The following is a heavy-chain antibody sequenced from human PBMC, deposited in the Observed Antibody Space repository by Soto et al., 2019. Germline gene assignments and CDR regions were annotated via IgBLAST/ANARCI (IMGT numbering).Heavy chain of an antibody. CDR1: GYTFTSYG. J-gene: IGHJ4*02. CDR2: ISPYNGNT. CDR3: ARDVTPPDY. V-gene: IGHV1-18*01. Sequence: QVQLVQSGAEVKKPGASVKVSCKASGYTFTSYGFSWVRQAPGQGLERMGWISPYNGNTNYAQKAQGRVTITTDTSTSTACMELRSVRSDDTAVYYCARDVTPPDYWGQGTRVSVSS.